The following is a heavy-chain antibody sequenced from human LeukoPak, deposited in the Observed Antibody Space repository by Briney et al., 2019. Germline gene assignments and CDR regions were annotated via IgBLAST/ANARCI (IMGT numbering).Heavy chain of an antibody. J-gene: IGHJ4*02. CDR2: ISAYNGNT. D-gene: IGHD2-2*01. Sequence: GASVKVSCKASGYTFTSYGISWVRQAPGQGLEWMGWISAYNGNTNYAQKLQGRVTMTTDTSTSTAYMELRSLRSDDTAVYYCARDQGVVVPAASFDYWGQGTLVTVSS. V-gene: IGHV1-18*01. CDR3: ARDQGVVVPAASFDY. CDR1: GYTFTSYG.